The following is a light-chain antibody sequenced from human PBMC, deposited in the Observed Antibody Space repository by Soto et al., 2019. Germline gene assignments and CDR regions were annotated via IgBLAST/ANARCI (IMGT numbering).Light chain of an antibody. CDR2: DVS. Sequence: QSALTQPASVSGSPVQSITISCTGTSSDVGGYNYVSWHQQHPGKAPKLMIYDVSNRPSGVSNRFSGSKSGNTASLTISGLQAEDEADYYCSSYTSSSTYVVFGGGTKVTVL. CDR3: SSYTSSSTYVV. V-gene: IGLV2-14*01. J-gene: IGLJ2*01. CDR1: SSDVGGYNY.